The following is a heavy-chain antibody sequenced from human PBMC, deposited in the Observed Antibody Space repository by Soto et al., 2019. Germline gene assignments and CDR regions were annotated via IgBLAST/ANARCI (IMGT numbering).Heavy chain of an antibody. CDR2: INSAGDNT. Sequence: GSLRLSCVAAGFTLSYYWMHWVRQAPGKGLEWVSRINSAGDNTNYADSVKGRFNMSRDNAKNTVYLQMSSLRAEDKAVYYCARVSRGWYFFVYWGQGT. J-gene: IGHJ4*02. CDR3: ARVSRGWYFFVY. D-gene: IGHD6-19*01. V-gene: IGHV3-74*01. CDR1: GFTLSYYW.